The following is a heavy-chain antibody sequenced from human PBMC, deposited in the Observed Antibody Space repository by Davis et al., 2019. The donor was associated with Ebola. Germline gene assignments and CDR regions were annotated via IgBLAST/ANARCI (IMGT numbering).Heavy chain of an antibody. J-gene: IGHJ4*02. D-gene: IGHD6-13*01. CDR2: ISSSSSYI. CDR3: ARGPSTGNSFSY. V-gene: IGHV3-21*01. Sequence: GGSLRLSCAASGFSVSSNYMSWVRQAPGKGLEWVSSISSSSSYIYYADSVKGRFTISRDNAKNSLYLQMNSLRAEDTAVYYCARGPSTGNSFSYWGQGTLVTVSS. CDR1: GFSVSSNY.